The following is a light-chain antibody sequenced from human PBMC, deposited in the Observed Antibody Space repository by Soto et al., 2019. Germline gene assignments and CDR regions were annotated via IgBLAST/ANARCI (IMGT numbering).Light chain of an antibody. V-gene: IGKV3-20*01. CDR3: QQYSDLPMT. CDR1: QSITNNY. J-gene: IGKJ5*01. CDR2: GAS. Sequence: EIVLTPSPGTLSFSSREKATLSCRASQSITNNYLAWYQQKPGQAPRLLIYGASRRATGIPDRFSGSASGTDFTLTISRLEPEDFAVYFCQQYSDLPMTFGQGTRLEIK.